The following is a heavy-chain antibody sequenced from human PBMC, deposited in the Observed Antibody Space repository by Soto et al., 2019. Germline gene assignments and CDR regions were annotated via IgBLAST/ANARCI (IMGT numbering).Heavy chain of an antibody. D-gene: IGHD2-15*01. Sequence: QVQLVQSGAEVKKPGASVKVSCKASGYTFTGYYMHWVRQAPGQGLEWMGWINPNSGGTNYAQKLQGRVTMTRATYISTAYMELSRLRSDDTAVYYCARDGCSGGSFYTTDAFDIWGQWTMVTVSS. CDR2: INPNSGGT. V-gene: IGHV1-2*02. CDR3: ARDGCSGGSFYTTDAFDI. CDR1: GYTFTGYY. J-gene: IGHJ3*02.